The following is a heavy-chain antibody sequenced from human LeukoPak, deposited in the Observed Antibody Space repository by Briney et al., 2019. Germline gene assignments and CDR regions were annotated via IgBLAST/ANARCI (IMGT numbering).Heavy chain of an antibody. J-gene: IGHJ3*02. D-gene: IGHD1-26*01. V-gene: IGHV3-23*01. CDR1: GFTFSSYA. CDR2: ISGSGGST. CDR3: AKDGCSGSSSDAFDI. Sequence: GGSLRLSCAASGFTFSSYAMSLVRPAPGEGLEWVSVISGSGGSTYYADSVKGRFTISRDNSKNTLYLQMNSLRAEDTAVYYCAKDGCSGSSSDAFDIWGQGTMVTVSS.